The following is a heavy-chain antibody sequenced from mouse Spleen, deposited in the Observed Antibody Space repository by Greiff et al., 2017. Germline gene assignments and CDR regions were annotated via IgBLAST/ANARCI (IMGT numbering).Heavy chain of an antibody. V-gene: IGHV1-69*01. CDR2: IDPSDSYT. J-gene: IGHJ1*01. D-gene: IGHD3-1*01. CDR1: GYTFTSYW. CDR3: ARRAGKGYFDV. Sequence: VQLQQPGAELVMPGASVKLSCKASGYTFTSYWMHWVKQRPGQGLEWIGEIDPSDSYTNYNQKFKGKATLTVDKSSSTAYMQLSSLTSEDSAVYYCARRAGKGYFDVWGAGTTVTVSS.